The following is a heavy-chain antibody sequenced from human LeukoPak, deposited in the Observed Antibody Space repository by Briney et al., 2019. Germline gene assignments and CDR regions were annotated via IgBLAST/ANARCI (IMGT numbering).Heavy chain of an antibody. CDR2: IWYDGSNK. J-gene: IGHJ4*02. CDR1: GFTFSSYG. V-gene: IGHV3-33*08. CDR3: ARDLGDYFDY. Sequence: GGSPRLSCAASGFTFSSYGMHWVRQAPGKGLEWVAVIWYDGSNKYYADSVKGRLTISRDNSKNTLYLQMNSLRAEDTAVYYCARDLGDYFDYWGQGTLVTVSS. D-gene: IGHD3-16*01.